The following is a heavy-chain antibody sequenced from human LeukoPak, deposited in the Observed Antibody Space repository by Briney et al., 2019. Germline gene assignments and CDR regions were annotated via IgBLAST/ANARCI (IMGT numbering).Heavy chain of an antibody. Sequence: SVKVSCKASGGTFSSYAISWVRQAPGQGLERMGGIIPIFGTANYAQKFQGRVTITADESTSTAYMELSSLRSEDTAVYYCARFAGSGSHGRFDYWGQGTLVTVSS. J-gene: IGHJ4*02. CDR3: ARFAGSGSHGRFDY. D-gene: IGHD1-26*01. CDR1: GGTFSSYA. CDR2: IIPIFGTA. V-gene: IGHV1-69*13.